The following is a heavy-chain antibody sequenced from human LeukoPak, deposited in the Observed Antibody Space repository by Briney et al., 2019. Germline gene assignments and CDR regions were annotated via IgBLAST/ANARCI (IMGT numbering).Heavy chain of an antibody. J-gene: IGHJ6*02. CDR3: AKYVSAKGPPYGLDV. D-gene: IGHD2/OR15-2a*01. CDR2: ISASGGST. Sequence: QSGGSLRLSCAASEFTFSSYAMQWVRQAPGKGLEWVSGISASGGSTYYADPVKGRFTISRDNSKNTLYLQMNSLRAEDTAIYYCAKYVSAKGPPYGLDVWGQGTTVTVSS. V-gene: IGHV3-23*01. CDR1: EFTFSSYA.